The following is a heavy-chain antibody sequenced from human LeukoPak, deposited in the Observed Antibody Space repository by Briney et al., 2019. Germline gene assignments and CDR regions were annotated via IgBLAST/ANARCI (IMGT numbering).Heavy chain of an antibody. CDR2: IIPILGIA. Sequence: SVKVTFKASGGTFSSYAISLVRQAPGQGLEWMGRIIPILGIANYAQKLQGRVTITADKSTSTAYMELRRLRSEDTAVYYCASGYCSSTSCSYYYYYGMDVWGQGTTVTVSS. CDR1: GGTFSSYA. CDR3: ASGYCSSTSCSYYYYYGMDV. D-gene: IGHD2-2*03. V-gene: IGHV1-69*04. J-gene: IGHJ6*02.